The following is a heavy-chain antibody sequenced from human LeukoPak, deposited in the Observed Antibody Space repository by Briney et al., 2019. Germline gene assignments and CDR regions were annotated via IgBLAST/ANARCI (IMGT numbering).Heavy chain of an antibody. J-gene: IGHJ4*02. V-gene: IGHV3-30*03. Sequence: GGSLRLSCAASGFTFSSYGMHWVRQAPGKGLEWVAVISYDGSNKYYADPVKGRFTISRDNSKNTLYLQMNSLRAEDTAVYYCARAVAGPDYWGQGTLVTVSS. CDR2: ISYDGSNK. CDR3: ARAVAGPDY. CDR1: GFTFSSYG. D-gene: IGHD6-19*01.